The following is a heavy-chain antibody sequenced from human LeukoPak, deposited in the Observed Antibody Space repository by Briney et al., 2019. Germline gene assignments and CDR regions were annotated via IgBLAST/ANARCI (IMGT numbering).Heavy chain of an antibody. D-gene: IGHD1-1*01. CDR2: FCWESGSI. CDR3: AKDMDRTGWYFQH. CDR1: GFTFDDYG. V-gene: IGHV3-9*01. J-gene: IGHJ1*01. Sequence: SLRLSCAAPGFTFDDYGMPWVRPASGKGLGWVSGFCWESGSIGYADSGKGRFTISRENAKNSLYLQMNSLRAEDTALYYCAKDMDRTGWYFQHWGQGTLVTVSS.